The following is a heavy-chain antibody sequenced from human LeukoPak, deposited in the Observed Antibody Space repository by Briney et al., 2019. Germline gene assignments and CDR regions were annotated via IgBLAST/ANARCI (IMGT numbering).Heavy chain of an antibody. CDR3: AKVVSDSGSYWRAYFDY. CDR2: ISGSGGST. V-gene: IGHV3-23*01. J-gene: IGHJ4*02. D-gene: IGHD1-26*01. CDR1: GFTFTNYA. Sequence: GGSLRLSCAASGFTFTNYAMSWVRQAPGIGLEWVSAISGSGGSTYYADSVKGRFTISRDNSKNTLYLQMNSLRAEDTALYYCAKVVSDSGSYWRAYFDYWGQGTLVTVSS.